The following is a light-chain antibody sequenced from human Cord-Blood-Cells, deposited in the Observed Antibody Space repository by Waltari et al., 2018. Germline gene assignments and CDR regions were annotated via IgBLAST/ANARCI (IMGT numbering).Light chain of an antibody. V-gene: IGKV1-33*01. CDR1: QDISNY. Sequence: DIQMTQSPSSMSAYVGDRATITCQASQDISNYLNWYQQKPGKAPKLLIYDASNLETVVPSGFSGSGSGTDFTFTISSLQPEDMATYYCQQYDNLPARGGYTFGHGTKLEIK. J-gene: IGKJ2*01. CDR2: DAS. CDR3: QQYDNLPARGGYT.